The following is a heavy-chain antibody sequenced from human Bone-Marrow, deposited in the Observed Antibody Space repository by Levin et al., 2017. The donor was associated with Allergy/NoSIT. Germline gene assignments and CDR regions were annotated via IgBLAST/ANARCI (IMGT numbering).Heavy chain of an antibody. V-gene: IGHV1-2*06. D-gene: IGHD2-15*01. Sequence: ASVKVSCKPSGYSFTDYYLHWVRQAPGQGLEWLGRITPHSGDTTYGQEFRGRVTLTRDTSISTAYMELSGLRPDDTALYYCARQGYCDPSTCSARFEPWGQGSLVTVSS. J-gene: IGHJ5*02. CDR1: GYSFTDYY. CDR3: ARQGYCDPSTCSARFEP. CDR2: ITPHSGDT.